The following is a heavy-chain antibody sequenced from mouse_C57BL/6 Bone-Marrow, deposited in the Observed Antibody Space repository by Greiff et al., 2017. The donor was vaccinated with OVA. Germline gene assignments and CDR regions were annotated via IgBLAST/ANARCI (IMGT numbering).Heavy chain of an antibody. D-gene: IGHD1-1*01. CDR3: SRSYVSSPWFAY. CDR2: IYPGDGDT. Sequence: VQLQQSGPELVKPGASVKISCKASGYAFSSSWMNWVKQRPGKGLEWIGRIYPGDGDTNYNGKFKGKATLTADKSSSTAYMQLSSLTSEDSAVYSFSRSYVSSPWFAYWGQGTLVTVSA. CDR1: GYAFSSSW. V-gene: IGHV1-82*01. J-gene: IGHJ3*01.